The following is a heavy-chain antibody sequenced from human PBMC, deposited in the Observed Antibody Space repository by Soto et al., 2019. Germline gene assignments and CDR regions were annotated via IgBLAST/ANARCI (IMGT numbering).Heavy chain of an antibody. Sequence: GASVKVSCKSSGGTFSSYAISWVRQAPGQGLEWMGGIIPIFGTANYAQKFQGRVTITADESTRTAYMELSSLRSEDTAVYYCAREADYDSSGYYYFYRGQGTLVTVSS. D-gene: IGHD3-22*01. CDR3: AREADYDSSGYYYFY. CDR1: GGTFSSYA. J-gene: IGHJ4*02. V-gene: IGHV1-69*13. CDR2: IIPIFGTA.